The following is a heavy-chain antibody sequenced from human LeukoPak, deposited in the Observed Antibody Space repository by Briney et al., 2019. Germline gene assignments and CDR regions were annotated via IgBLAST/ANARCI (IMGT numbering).Heavy chain of an antibody. J-gene: IGHJ4*02. CDR3: ARGINRNDDYVWGSYRLNYFDY. Sequence: GASVKLSCKASGGTFSSYAISWVRQAPGQGLEWMGGIIPIFGTANYAQKFQGRVTITADESTSTAYMELSSLRSEDTAVYYCARGINRNDDYVWGSYRLNYFDYWGQGTLVTVSS. CDR1: GGTFSSYA. CDR2: IIPIFGTA. D-gene: IGHD3-16*02. V-gene: IGHV1-69*01.